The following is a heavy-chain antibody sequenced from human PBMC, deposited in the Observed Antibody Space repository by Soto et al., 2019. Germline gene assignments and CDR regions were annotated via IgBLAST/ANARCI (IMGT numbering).Heavy chain of an antibody. V-gene: IGHV1-69*01. CDR1: GGTFSSYA. CDR2: IIPIFGTA. J-gene: IGHJ6*02. CDR3: ARGTVRGVINLYYYGMDV. D-gene: IGHD3-10*01. Sequence: QVQLVQSGAEVKKPGSSVKVSCKASGGTFSSYAISWVRQAPGQGLEWMGGIIPIFGTANYAQKFQGRVTITEDESTSTAYMELSSLRSEDTAVYYCARGTVRGVINLYYYGMDVWGQGTTVTVSS.